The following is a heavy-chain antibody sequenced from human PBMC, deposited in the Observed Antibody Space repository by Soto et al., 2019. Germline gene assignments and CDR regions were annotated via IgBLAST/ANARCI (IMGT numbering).Heavy chain of an antibody. J-gene: IGHJ6*02. V-gene: IGHV3-9*01. CDR3: AKDKGYDFWSGYYGRYYYYGMDV. Sequence: GGSLRLSCAASGFTFDDYAMHWVRQAPGKGLEWVSGISWNSGSIGYADSVKGRFTISRDNAKNSLYLQMNSLRAEDTALYYCAKDKGYDFWSGYYGRYYYYGMDVWGQGTTVTVSS. D-gene: IGHD3-3*01. CDR1: GFTFDDYA. CDR2: ISWNSGSI.